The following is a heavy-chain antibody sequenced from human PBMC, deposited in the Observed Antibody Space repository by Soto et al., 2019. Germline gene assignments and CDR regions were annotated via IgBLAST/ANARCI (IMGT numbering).Heavy chain of an antibody. V-gene: IGHV4-34*09. Sequence: SETLSLTCAVYGGSFSGYYWSWIRQPPGKGLEWIGYIYYSGSTYYNPSLKSRVTISVDTSKNQFSLKLSSVTAADTAVYYCARNDYDSSGYFDYWGQGTLVTVSS. CDR3: ARNDYDSSGYFDY. J-gene: IGHJ4*02. CDR1: GGSFSGYY. CDR2: IYYSGST. D-gene: IGHD3-22*01.